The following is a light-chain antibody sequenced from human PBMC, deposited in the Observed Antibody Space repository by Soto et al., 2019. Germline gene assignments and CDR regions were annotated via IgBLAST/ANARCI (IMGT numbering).Light chain of an antibody. CDR3: MQTLQLPPIT. V-gene: IGKV2D-29*01. Sequence: DIVLTQTPLSLSVTPGQPASISCKSSQSLLDTYGRTYLYWYLQKPGQPPQLLIYEVSNRFSGVPDRFSGSGPGTDFTLKISRVEAEDVGIYYCMQTLQLPPITFGQGTRLEIK. CDR2: EVS. CDR1: QSLLDTYGRTY. J-gene: IGKJ5*01.